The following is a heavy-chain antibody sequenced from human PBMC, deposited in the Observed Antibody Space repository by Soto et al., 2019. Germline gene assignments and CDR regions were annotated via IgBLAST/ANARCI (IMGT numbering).Heavy chain of an antibody. CDR3: TSRAAVRPGYYAMDV. Sequence: EVQLVQSEAEVRAPGESLRISCKGSGYYFRNYAIIWVRQLPGKGLEWMGKIDPGDSDANYSPSFQGHVTISADMSITTAYLLWGSLKASDSAIYYCTSRAAVRPGYYAMDVWGQGTTVIVSS. V-gene: IGHV5-10-1*03. D-gene: IGHD6-13*01. J-gene: IGHJ6*02. CDR2: IDPGDSDA. CDR1: GYYFRNYA.